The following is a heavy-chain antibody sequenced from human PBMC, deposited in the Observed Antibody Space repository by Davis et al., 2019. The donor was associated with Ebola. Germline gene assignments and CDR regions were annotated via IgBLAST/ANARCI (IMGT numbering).Heavy chain of an antibody. CDR1: GASITSYY. CDR3: ARGDSYYDPSGYYAGPEAPDH. V-gene: IGHV4-59*12. D-gene: IGHD3-22*01. Sequence: MPSETLSLTCTVSGASITSYYWSWIRQPPGKGLEYIGYIHYSGSSNYSPSLNSRVSISTDTSKSQFSLRLRSVTAADTAVYYCARGDSYYDPSGYYAGPEAPDHWGQGTLVSVSS. CDR2: IHYSGSS. J-gene: IGHJ4*02.